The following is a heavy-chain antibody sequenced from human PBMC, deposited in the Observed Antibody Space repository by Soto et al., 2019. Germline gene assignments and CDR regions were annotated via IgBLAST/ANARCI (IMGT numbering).Heavy chain of an antibody. CDR1: GFTFSSYG. V-gene: IGHV3-33*01. Sequence: QVQLVESGGGVVQPGRSLRLSCAASGFTFSSYGMHWVRQAPGKGLEWVAVIWYDGSNKYYADSVKGRFTISRDNSKNTLYLQMNSLRAEDTAVYYCARPFGAYSRGWSPPDYWGQGTLVTVSS. J-gene: IGHJ4*02. D-gene: IGHD6-19*01. CDR2: IWYDGSNK. CDR3: ARPFGAYSRGWSPPDY.